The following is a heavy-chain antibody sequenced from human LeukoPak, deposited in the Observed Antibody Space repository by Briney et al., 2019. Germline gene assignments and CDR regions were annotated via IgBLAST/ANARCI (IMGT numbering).Heavy chain of an antibody. J-gene: IGHJ4*02. Sequence: GRSLRLSCAASGFTFRSYAMHWVRQAPGKGLEWVAGISYDGSNKYYADSVKGRFTISRDNSKNTLYLQMNSLRAEDTAVYYCARETSDIWTGYSDYWGQGTLVTVSS. CDR2: ISYDGSNK. D-gene: IGHD3-9*01. CDR1: GFTFRSYA. V-gene: IGHV3-30*04. CDR3: ARETSDIWTGYSDY.